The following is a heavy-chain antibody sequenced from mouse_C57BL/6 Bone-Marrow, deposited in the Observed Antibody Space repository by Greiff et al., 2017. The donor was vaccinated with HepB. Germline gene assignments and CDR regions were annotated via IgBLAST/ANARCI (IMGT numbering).Heavy chain of an antibody. Sequence: VMLVESGPGLVAPSQSLSITCTVSGFSLTSYGVSWVRQPPGKGLEWLGVIWGDGSTNYHSALISRLSISKDNSKSQVFLKLNSLQTDDTATYYCAKTDSSLYYSNYGRYWYFDVWGTGTTVTVSS. CDR3: AKTDSSLYYSNYGRYWYFDV. D-gene: IGHD2-5*01. J-gene: IGHJ1*03. CDR1: GFSLTSYG. V-gene: IGHV2-3*01. CDR2: IWGDGST.